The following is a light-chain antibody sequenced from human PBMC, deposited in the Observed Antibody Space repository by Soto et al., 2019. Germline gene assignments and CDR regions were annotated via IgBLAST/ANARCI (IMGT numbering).Light chain of an antibody. J-gene: IGLJ1*01. CDR2: DVS. CDR3: SSYTSTSTPYV. Sequence: QSALTQPASVSGSPGQSITISCTGTSSDVGGYNYVSWYQQHPGKASKVMIYDVSNRPSGVSDRFSGSKSGNTASLTISGLQAEDEADYYCSSYTSTSTPYVFGTGTKLTVL. CDR1: SSDVGGYNY. V-gene: IGLV2-14*01.